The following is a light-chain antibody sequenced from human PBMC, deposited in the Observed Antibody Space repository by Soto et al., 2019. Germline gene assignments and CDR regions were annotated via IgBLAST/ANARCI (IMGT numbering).Light chain of an antibody. CDR3: QSYDSSLSNSGV. J-gene: IGLJ3*02. V-gene: IGLV1-40*01. CDR1: NSNIGAGFD. CDR2: GDR. Sequence: QSVLTQPPSVSGAPGQRVTISCTGSNSNIGAGFDVHWYQQKPGTAPKLLIYGDRSRPSGVPDRFSGSKSGTSASLAIIGLQAEDEADYYCQSYDSSLSNSGVFGGGTKVTVL.